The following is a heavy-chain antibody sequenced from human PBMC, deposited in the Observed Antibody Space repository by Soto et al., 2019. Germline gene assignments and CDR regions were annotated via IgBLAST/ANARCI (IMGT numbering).Heavy chain of an antibody. D-gene: IGHD2-21*02. Sequence: GGSLRLSCAASGFTFSSYAMHWVLQAPGKGLEWVAVISYDGSNKYYADSVKGRFTISRDNSKNTLYLQMNSLRAEDTAVYYCARDLGGDHPIPNYYFDYWGQGTLVTVSS. V-gene: IGHV3-30-3*01. CDR3: ARDLGGDHPIPNYYFDY. CDR1: GFTFSSYA. CDR2: ISYDGSNK. J-gene: IGHJ4*02.